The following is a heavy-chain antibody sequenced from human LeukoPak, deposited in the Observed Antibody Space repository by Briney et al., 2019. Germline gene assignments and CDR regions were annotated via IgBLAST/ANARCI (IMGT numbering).Heavy chain of an antibody. D-gene: IGHD6-13*01. J-gene: IGHJ4*02. CDR1: GFSVSSTY. CDR3: ARDIAGYSSSWPPD. V-gene: IGHV3-66*01. Sequence: EGSLRVSCTASGFSVSSTYMSWVRQAPGKGLEWVSVIYSGNTTYYADSVKGRFTISRDNSKNTVYLQMNSLRAEDTAVYYCARDIAGYSSSWPPDWGQGTLVTVSS. CDR2: IYSGNTT.